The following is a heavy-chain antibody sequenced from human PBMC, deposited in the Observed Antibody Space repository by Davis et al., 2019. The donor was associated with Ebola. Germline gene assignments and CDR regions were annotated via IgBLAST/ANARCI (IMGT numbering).Heavy chain of an antibody. V-gene: IGHV6-1*01. CDR3: VKFYHGTMVDGDY. CDR1: GDSVSGGSGA. D-gene: IGHD1-7*01. J-gene: IGHJ4*02. CDR2: TYYSSKWYH. Sequence: PSETLSLTCAISGDSVSGGSGAWNWLRQSPSRGLEWLGRTYYSSKWYHNYAAYVKSRITINLDTSKNQFSLQLNSVTPEETAVYYCVKFYHGTMVDGDYWGQGTLVTVSS.